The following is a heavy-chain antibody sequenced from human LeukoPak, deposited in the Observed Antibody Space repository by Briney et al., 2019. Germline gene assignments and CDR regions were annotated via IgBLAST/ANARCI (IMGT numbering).Heavy chain of an antibody. V-gene: IGHV3-21*01. CDR3: ARPMTYGSGSYYYYGMDV. CDR2: ISSSSRYI. CDR1: GFTFTSYT. D-gene: IGHD3-10*01. Sequence: GGSLRLSCAASGFTFTSYTMNWVRQAPGKGLEWVSSISSSSRYIYNADSVKGRFTISRDNAKNSLYLQTNSLRVEDTAVYYCARPMTYGSGSYYYYGMDVWGQGTTVTVSS. J-gene: IGHJ6*02.